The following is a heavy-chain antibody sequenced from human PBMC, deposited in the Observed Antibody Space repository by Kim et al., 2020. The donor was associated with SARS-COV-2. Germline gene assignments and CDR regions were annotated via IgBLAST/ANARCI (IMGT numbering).Heavy chain of an antibody. J-gene: IGHJ6*02. CDR3: ATTYQLLYHYGMDV. CDR2: FDPEDGET. Sequence: ASVKVSCKVSGYTLTELSMHWVRQAPGKGLEWMGGFDPEDGETIYAQKFQGRVTMTEDTSTDTAYMELSSLRSEDTAVYYCATTYQLLYHYGMDVWGQGTTVTVSS. D-gene: IGHD2-2*01. V-gene: IGHV1-24*01. CDR1: GYTLTELS.